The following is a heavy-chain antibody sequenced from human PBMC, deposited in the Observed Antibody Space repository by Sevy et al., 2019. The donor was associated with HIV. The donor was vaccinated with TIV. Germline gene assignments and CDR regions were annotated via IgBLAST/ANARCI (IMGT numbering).Heavy chain of an antibody. D-gene: IGHD5-12*01. J-gene: IGHJ4*02. CDR2: IRRNSHEPYGGTT. CDR1: GFTFGDYA. CDR3: TSPLATADTPEYFFDY. Sequence: GGSLRLSCTSSGFTFGDYAMSWFRQAPGKGLEWVAFIRRNSHEPYGGTTDYAASVKGRFTISRDDSKSIAYLQMNSLKTEDTAVYYCTSPLATADTPEYFFDYWGQGILVTVSS. V-gene: IGHV3-49*03.